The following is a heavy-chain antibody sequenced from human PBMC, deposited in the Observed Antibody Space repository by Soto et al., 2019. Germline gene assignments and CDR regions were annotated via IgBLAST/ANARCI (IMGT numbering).Heavy chain of an antibody. Sequence: SETLSLTCTVSCDSISSSSFYWGWIRQPPGKGLEWIGHIFHTGATYQNPTLKSRLRMSVDTSKNQFSLNLSSVTATDTAVYYCARRRIVPTTNFDYWGQGTLVTVPQ. V-gene: IGHV4-39*01. CDR3: ARRRIVPTTNFDY. D-gene: IGHD2-21*01. CDR2: IFHTGAT. J-gene: IGHJ4*02. CDR1: CDSISSSSFY.